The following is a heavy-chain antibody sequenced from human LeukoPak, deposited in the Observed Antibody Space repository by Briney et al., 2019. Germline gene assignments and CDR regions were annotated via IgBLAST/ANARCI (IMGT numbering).Heavy chain of an antibody. V-gene: IGHV4-39*01. J-gene: IGHJ4*02. CDR2: IYYSGST. CDR1: GGSISSSSHY. CDR3: ARRGYYSDSSGYYYYFDY. D-gene: IGHD3-22*01. Sequence: PSETLSLTCTVSGGSISSSSHYWGWLRQPPGKGLEWIGSIYYSGSTYYNPSLKSRVTISVDTSKDQFSLKLSSVTAADTAVYYCARRGYYSDSSGYYYYFDYWGQGTLVTVSS.